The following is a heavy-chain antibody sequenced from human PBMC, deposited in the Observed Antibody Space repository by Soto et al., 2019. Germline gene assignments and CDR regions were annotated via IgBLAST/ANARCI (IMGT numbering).Heavy chain of an antibody. V-gene: IGHV4-61*01. D-gene: IGHD1-26*01. Sequence: PSETLSLTCTVSGGSVSSGSYCWSWIRQPPGKGLEWIGYIYYSGSTNYNPSLKSRVTISVDTSKNQFSLKLSSVTAADTAVYYCARDSLVVGATNHAFDIWGQGTMVTVSS. CDR1: GGSVSSGSYC. CDR3: ARDSLVVGATNHAFDI. CDR2: IYYSGST. J-gene: IGHJ3*02.